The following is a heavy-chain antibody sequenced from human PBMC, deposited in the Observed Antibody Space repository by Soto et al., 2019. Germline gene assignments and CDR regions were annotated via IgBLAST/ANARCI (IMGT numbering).Heavy chain of an antibody. Sequence: KASETLSLTCTVSGGSISSYYWSWIRQPPGKGLEWIGYIYYSGSTNYNPSLKSRVTISVDTSKNQFSLKLSSVTAADTAVYYCARDHYFGFDDWGQGTRVTVAS. D-gene: IGHD3-10*01. CDR2: IYYSGST. CDR1: GGSISSYY. CDR3: ARDHYFGFDD. J-gene: IGHJ4*02. V-gene: IGHV4-59*01.